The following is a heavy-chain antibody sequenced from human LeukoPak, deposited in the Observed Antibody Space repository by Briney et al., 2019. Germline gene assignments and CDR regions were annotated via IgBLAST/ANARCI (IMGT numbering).Heavy chain of an antibody. V-gene: IGHV4-4*07. J-gene: IGHJ6*02. CDR3: ARDEYSSSTRAHYAMDV. CDR1: GGSISSYY. Sequence: SETLSLTCTVSGGSISSYYWSWIRQPAGKGLEWIGRIYTSGSTNYNPSLKSRVTMSVDTSKNQFSLKLSSVTAADTAVYYCARDEYSSSTRAHYAMDVWGQGTTVRVS. CDR2: IYTSGST. D-gene: IGHD6-13*01.